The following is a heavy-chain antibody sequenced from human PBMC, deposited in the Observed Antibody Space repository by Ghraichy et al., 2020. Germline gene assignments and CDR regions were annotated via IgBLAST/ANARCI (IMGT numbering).Heavy chain of an antibody. Sequence: GESLNISCVASGFIFSSYSMNWVRQAPGKGLEWVSYISSSGSTIYYADSVKGRFTISRDNAKKSLYLQMNSLRDEDTAVYYCVRGSNYGNYWGQGILVTVSS. CDR3: VRGSNYGNY. CDR1: GFIFSSYS. D-gene: IGHD4-11*01. V-gene: IGHV3-48*02. J-gene: IGHJ4*02. CDR2: ISSSGSTI.